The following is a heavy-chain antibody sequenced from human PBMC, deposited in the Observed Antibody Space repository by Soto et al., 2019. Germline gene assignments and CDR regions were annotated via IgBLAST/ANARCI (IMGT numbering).Heavy chain of an antibody. V-gene: IGHV1-3*01. CDR3: AREACSSTSCYVYFDY. J-gene: IGHJ4*02. D-gene: IGHD2-2*01. Sequence: QVQLVQSEAEVKKPGASVKVSCKASGYTFTSYAMHWVRQAPGQRLEWMGWINAGNGNTKYSQKFQGRVTITRDTSASTAYMELSSLRSEDTAVYYCAREACSSTSCYVYFDYWGQGTLVTVSS. CDR2: INAGNGNT. CDR1: GYTFTSYA.